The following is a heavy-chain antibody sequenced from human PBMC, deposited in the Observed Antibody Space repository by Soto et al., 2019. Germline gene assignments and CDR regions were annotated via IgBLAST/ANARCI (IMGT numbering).Heavy chain of an antibody. V-gene: IGHV3-72*01. CDR2: IRRKANSYTT. D-gene: IGHD6-19*01. CDR1: GLIFSDYH. CDR3: AMLGGWSGGSSGMDV. J-gene: IGHJ6*02. Sequence: EVQLVESGGGLVQPGGSLRLSCAASGLIFSDYHMDWVRQAPGKGLEWVGRIRRKANSYTTEYAASVKGRFTISRDDSQNSLYLQMNSLKSEDTAVYYCAMLGGWSGGSSGMDVWGQGTTVTVPS.